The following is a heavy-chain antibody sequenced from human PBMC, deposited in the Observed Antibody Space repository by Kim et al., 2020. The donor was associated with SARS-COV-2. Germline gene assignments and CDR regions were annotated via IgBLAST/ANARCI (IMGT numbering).Heavy chain of an antibody. Sequence: SETLSLTCTVSGGAISNYYWSWIRQPPGKGLEWIGYIYYSGSTNYNPSLKSRVAISVDTSKNQFSLKLTSVTAADTAVYYCARERKAVVVPATFPRRYDYYYYYMDVWGKGTTVTVSS. CDR2: IYYSGST. J-gene: IGHJ6*03. D-gene: IGHD2-15*01. CDR1: GGAISNYY. CDR3: ARERKAVVVPATFPRRYDYYYYYMDV. V-gene: IGHV4-59*12.